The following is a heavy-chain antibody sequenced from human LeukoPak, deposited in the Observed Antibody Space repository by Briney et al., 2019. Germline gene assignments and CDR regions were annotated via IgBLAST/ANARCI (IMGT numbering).Heavy chain of an antibody. J-gene: IGHJ4*02. CDR2: INSDGSST. CDR1: GFTFSSYW. CDR3: ARRGETSNWYPGYFDY. V-gene: IGHV3-74*01. D-gene: IGHD6-13*01. Sequence: PGGSLRLSCAASGFTFSSYWMHWVRQAPGKGLVWVSRINSDGSSTSYADSVKGRFTISRDNAKNTLYLQMNSLRAEDTAVYYCARRGETSNWYPGYFDYWGQGVLVTVSS.